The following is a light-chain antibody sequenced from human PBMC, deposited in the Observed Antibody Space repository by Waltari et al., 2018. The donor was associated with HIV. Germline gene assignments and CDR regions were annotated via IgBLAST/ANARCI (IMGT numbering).Light chain of an antibody. V-gene: IGKV3-11*01. CDR1: QSVSRH. CDR3: QQRGTWPPVS. CDR2: EPS. J-gene: IGKJ4*01. Sequence: EIVLTQSPATLSVSPGERAILSCRASQSVSRHLAWYQQKSGQAPRLLIYEPSTRAAGTPGRFNGSGSGTDFALTITDVEPADVAVYYCQQRGTWPPVSFGGGTRVEI.